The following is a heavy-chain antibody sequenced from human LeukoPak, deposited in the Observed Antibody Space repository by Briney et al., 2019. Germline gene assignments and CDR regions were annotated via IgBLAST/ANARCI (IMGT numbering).Heavy chain of an antibody. CDR3: ARGPYYYDSSGYYLDAFDI. CDR1: GVSISSYY. D-gene: IGHD3-22*01. V-gene: IGHV4-59*01. J-gene: IGHJ3*02. CDR2: IYYSGST. Sequence: SETLSLTCTVSGVSISSYYWSWIRQPPGKGLEWIGYIYYSGSTNYNPSLKSRVTISVDTSKNQFSLKLSSATAADTAVYYCARGPYYYDSSGYYLDAFDIWGQGTMVTVSS.